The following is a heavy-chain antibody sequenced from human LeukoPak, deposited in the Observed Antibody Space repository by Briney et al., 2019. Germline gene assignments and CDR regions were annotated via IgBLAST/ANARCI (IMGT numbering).Heavy chain of an antibody. V-gene: IGHV3-30*15. Sequence: GGSLRLSCVASGFSVTTYAIHWVRQAPGKGLEWVALMSYAGRDKYYADSVKGRFTISRDNSKNTLFLEMSSLRPEDTSIYYCARDGDTALRAVNFDFWGRGTLVTVSS. D-gene: IGHD3-10*01. CDR1: GFSVTTYA. J-gene: IGHJ4*02. CDR2: MSYAGRDK. CDR3: ARDGDTALRAVNFDF.